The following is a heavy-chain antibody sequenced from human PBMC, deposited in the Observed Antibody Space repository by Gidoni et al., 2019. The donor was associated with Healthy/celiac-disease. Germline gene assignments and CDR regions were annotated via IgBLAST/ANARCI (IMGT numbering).Heavy chain of an antibody. V-gene: IGHV4-4*07. CDR3: ASEDITYAFDI. CDR2: IYISGST. J-gene: IGHJ3*02. D-gene: IGHD5-12*01. CDR1: GGSISTYY. Sequence: QVQLQESGPGLVKPSETLSLICTVSGGSISTYYWSWIRQPAGKGLEWIGRIYISGSTNYNPSLKSRVTMSVDTSKNQFSLKLSSVTAADTAVYYCASEDITYAFDIWGQGTMVTVSS.